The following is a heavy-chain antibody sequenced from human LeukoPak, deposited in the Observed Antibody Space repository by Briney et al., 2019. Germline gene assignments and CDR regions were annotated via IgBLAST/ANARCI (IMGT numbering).Heavy chain of an antibody. CDR2: ISSSSSTI. Sequence: GGSLRLSCAASGSTFNSYSMNWVRQAPGKGLEWVSYISSSSSTIYYADSVKGRFTISRDNAKNSLYLQMNSLRAEDTAVYYCARDRRWLQWDYWGQGTLVTVSS. V-gene: IGHV3-48*04. CDR1: GSTFNSYS. CDR3: ARDRRWLQWDY. D-gene: IGHD5-24*01. J-gene: IGHJ4*02.